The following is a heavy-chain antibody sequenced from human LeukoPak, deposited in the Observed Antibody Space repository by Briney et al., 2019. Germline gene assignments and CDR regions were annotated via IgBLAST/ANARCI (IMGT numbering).Heavy chain of an antibody. Sequence: PGGSLRLSCAASGFILNTYSMNWVRQAPGKGLEWVSYISSSSSTKYYADSVKGRFTISRDNAKNSLYLQMNSLRAEDTAVYYCAELGITMIGGVWGKGTTVTISS. CDR2: ISSSSSTK. D-gene: IGHD3-10*02. CDR1: GFILNTYS. CDR3: AELGITMIGGV. V-gene: IGHV3-48*04. J-gene: IGHJ6*04.